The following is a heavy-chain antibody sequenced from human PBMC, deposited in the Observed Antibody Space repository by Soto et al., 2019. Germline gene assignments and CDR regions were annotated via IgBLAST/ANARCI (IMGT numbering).Heavy chain of an antibody. CDR1: GASMTTGGFS. V-gene: IGHV4-30-2*01. D-gene: IGHD2-15*01. CDR3: TRGSAAPPSLLYFDT. Sequence: SETLSLTCAVSGASMTTGGFSWTWVRQPPGGGLEWIGHVYHRASTQYNPSLKGRVSISVDTSRSLFSLRLTSLTAADTAVYFCTRGSAAPPSLLYFDTWGQGTPVTVSS. J-gene: IGHJ4*02. CDR2: VYHRAST.